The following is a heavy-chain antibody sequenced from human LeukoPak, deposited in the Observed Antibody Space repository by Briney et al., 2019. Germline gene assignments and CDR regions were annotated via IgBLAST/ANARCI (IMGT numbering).Heavy chain of an antibody. J-gene: IGHJ4*02. V-gene: IGHV4-59*11. CDR1: GASMHNHY. CDR3: ATRPAETTWFGVFDY. D-gene: IGHD3-10*01. Sequence: SETLSLTCSVSGASMHNHYWSWIRQPPGKALEWIGYVSDSETTHYNPSLKSRVFMSVDTSKNEFSLRLSSVTAADTALYYCATRPAETTWFGVFDYWSRGTLVTVSS. CDR2: VSDSETT.